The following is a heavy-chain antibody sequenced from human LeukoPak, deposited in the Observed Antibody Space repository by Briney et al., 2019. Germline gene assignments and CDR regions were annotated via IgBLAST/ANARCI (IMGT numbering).Heavy chain of an antibody. CDR3: ARDRSSGWFGGFDAFGDY. J-gene: IGHJ4*02. V-gene: IGHV3-21*01. CDR2: ISSSSSYI. D-gene: IGHD6-19*01. CDR1: GFTFSSYS. Sequence: GGSLRLSCAASGFTFSSYSMNWVRQAPGKGLEWVSSISSSSSYIYYADSVKGRFTISRDNAKNSLYLQMNSLRAEDTAVYYCARDRSSGWFGGFDAFGDYWGQGTLVTVSS.